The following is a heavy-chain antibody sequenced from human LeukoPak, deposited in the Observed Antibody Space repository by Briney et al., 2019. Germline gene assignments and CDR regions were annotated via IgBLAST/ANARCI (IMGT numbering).Heavy chain of an antibody. CDR3: ARGAVVVTTTVHYYFDH. Sequence: SETLSLTCTVSGGSISSPSYYWSWIRHPAGKGLEWIGHIYATGSTNYNPSLKSRVTISLGTSKNQFSLRLSSVTAADTAVYYCARGAVVVTTTVHYYFDHWGQGSLVTVSS. CDR1: GGSISSPSYY. CDR2: IYATGST. V-gene: IGHV4-61*09. D-gene: IGHD2-15*01. J-gene: IGHJ4*02.